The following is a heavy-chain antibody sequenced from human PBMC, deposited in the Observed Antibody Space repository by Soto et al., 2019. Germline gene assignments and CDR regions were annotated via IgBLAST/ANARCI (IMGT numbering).Heavy chain of an antibody. V-gene: IGHV1-69*06. CDR1: GGTFSSYA. J-gene: IGHJ5*02. D-gene: IGHD6-13*01. CDR3: ARGAPEHIAAAGPGWFDP. Sequence: SVKVSCKASGGTFSSYAISWVRQAPGQGLEWMGGIIPIFGTANYAQKFQGRVTITADKSTSTAYMELSSLRSEDTAVYYCARGAPEHIAAAGPGWFDPWGQGTLVTVSS. CDR2: IIPIFGTA.